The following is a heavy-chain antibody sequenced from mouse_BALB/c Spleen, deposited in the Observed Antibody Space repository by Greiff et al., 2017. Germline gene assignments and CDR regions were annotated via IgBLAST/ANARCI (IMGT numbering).Heavy chain of an antibody. V-gene: IGHV5-17*02. CDR3: ARYEGNYVFAY. CDR2: ISSGSSTI. CDR1: GFTFSSFG. J-gene: IGHJ3*01. D-gene: IGHD2-1*01. Sequence: EVKLQESGGGLVQPGGSRKLSCAASGFTFSSFGMHWVRQAPEKGLEWVAYISSGSSTIYYADTVKGRFTISRDNPKNTLFLQMTSLRSEDTAMYYCARYEGNYVFAYWGQGTLVTVSA.